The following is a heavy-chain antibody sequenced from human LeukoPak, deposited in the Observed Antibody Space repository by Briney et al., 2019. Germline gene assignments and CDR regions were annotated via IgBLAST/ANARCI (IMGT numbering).Heavy chain of an antibody. J-gene: IGHJ6*02. D-gene: IGHD4-11*01. CDR3: ARSTAYYYGMDV. Sequence: GSPVKVSCTASGGTFSSYAISWVRQAPGQGLEWMGGIIPIFGTANYAQKFQGRVTITADESTSTAYMELSSLRSEDTAVYYCARSTAYYYGMDVWGQGTTVTVSS. CDR1: GGTFSSYA. V-gene: IGHV1-69*01. CDR2: IIPIFGTA.